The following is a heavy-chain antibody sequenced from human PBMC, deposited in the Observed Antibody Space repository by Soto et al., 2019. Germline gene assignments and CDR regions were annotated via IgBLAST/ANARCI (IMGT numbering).Heavy chain of an antibody. V-gene: IGHV3-30-3*01. Sequence: GGSLRLSCAASGFTFSSYAIHWVRQAPGKGLEWVAVISYDGSNKYYADSVKGRFTISRDNSKNTLYLQMNSLRAEDTAVYYCARGAPREYYDFWSGYYWGQGTLVTVSS. J-gene: IGHJ4*02. CDR3: ARGAPREYYDFWSGYY. CDR2: ISYDGSNK. D-gene: IGHD3-3*01. CDR1: GFTFSSYA.